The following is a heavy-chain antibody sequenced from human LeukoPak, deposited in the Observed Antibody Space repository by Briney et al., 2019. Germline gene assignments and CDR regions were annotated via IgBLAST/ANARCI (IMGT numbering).Heavy chain of an antibody. V-gene: IGHV3-74*03. D-gene: IGHD6-6*01. Sequence: GGSLRLSCAASGFTFRNHWMHWVRQTPGKGLVWVSRISSDGSSTTYADSVKGRFTISRDNAKNTLYLQMNNLRAEDTAMYYCARDRRVTGRPDIDYWGQGTLVIVSS. CDR2: ISSDGSST. CDR3: ARDRRVTGRPDIDY. J-gene: IGHJ4*02. CDR1: GFTFRNHW.